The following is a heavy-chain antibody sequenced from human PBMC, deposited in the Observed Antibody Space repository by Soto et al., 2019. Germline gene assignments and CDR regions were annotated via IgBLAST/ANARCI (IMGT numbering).Heavy chain of an antibody. D-gene: IGHD3-10*01. Sequence: GGSLRLSCVASGFPFDVYWMSWVRQAPGKGLEWVANIKKDGSERFYVDSVRGRFTISRDNVKTSVSLQMNSLRPEDTAVYYCARDNPYGDYFDYWGQGALVTVSS. CDR2: IKKDGSER. V-gene: IGHV3-7*03. CDR1: GFPFDVYW. CDR3: ARDNPYGDYFDY. J-gene: IGHJ4*02.